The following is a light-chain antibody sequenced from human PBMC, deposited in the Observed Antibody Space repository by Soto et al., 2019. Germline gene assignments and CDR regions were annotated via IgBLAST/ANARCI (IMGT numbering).Light chain of an antibody. Sequence: EIVLTQSPGTLSLSPGERATLSCRASQSVCSSYLAWYQQKPGQAPRLLIYGASSRATGIPDRFSGSGSGTDFTLTISRLEPEDVATYYCQQLNNFVTFGPGTKVNI. CDR3: QQLNNFVT. CDR2: GAS. CDR1: QSVCSSY. V-gene: IGKV3-20*01. J-gene: IGKJ3*01.